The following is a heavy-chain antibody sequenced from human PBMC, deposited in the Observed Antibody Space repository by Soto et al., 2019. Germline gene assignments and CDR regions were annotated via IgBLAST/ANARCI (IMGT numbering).Heavy chain of an antibody. CDR2: INAGNGNT. CDR3: ARSIVVVTALDY. J-gene: IGHJ4*02. CDR1: GGTFSSYA. V-gene: IGHV1-3*01. D-gene: IGHD2-21*02. Sequence: ASVKVSCKASGGTFSSYAISWVRQAPGQRLEWMGWINAGNGNTKYSQKFQGRVTITRDTSASTAYMELSSLRSEDTAVYYCARSIVVVTALDYWGQGTLVTV.